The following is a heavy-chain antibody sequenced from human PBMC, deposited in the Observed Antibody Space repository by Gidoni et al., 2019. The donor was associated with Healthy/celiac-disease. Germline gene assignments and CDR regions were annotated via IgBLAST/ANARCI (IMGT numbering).Heavy chain of an antibody. CDR2: IIPILGIA. Sequence: QVQLVQSGAEVKKPGSSVKVSCKASGRTFSSYAISWVRQAPGQGLEWMGRIIPILGIANYAQKFQGRVTITADKSTSTAYMELSSLRSEDTAVYYCAKNYYDSSGSGYFQHWGQGTLVTVSS. D-gene: IGHD3-22*01. CDR3: AKNYYDSSGSGYFQH. J-gene: IGHJ1*01. CDR1: GRTFSSYA. V-gene: IGHV1-69*04.